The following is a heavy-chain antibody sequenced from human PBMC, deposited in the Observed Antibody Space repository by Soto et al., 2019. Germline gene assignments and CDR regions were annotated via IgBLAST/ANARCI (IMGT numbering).Heavy chain of an antibody. V-gene: IGHV1-69*06. CDR3: ARDCSSTSCYLVYYYYGMDV. J-gene: IGHJ6*02. CDR2: IIPIFGTA. CDR1: GGTFSSYA. Sequence: QVQLVQSGAEVKKPGSSVKVSCKASGGTFSSYAISWVRQAPGQGLEWMGGIIPIFGTANYAQKFQGRVTITADKATSTAYMELGSLSSEDTAVYYCARDCSSTSCYLVYYYYGMDVWGQGTTVTVSS. D-gene: IGHD2-2*01.